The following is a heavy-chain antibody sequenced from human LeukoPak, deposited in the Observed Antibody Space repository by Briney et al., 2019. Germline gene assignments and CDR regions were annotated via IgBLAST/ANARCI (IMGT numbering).Heavy chain of an antibody. D-gene: IGHD3-10*01. CDR3: AKFKFGESNY. Sequence: GGPLRLSCAASGFTFSSYAMSWVRQAPGKGLEWVSATSVSGTSTYYADSVKGRFTISRDNPKNTLFLQMNSLRAEDTAVYYCAKFKFGESNYWGQGTLVTVSS. CDR2: TSVSGTST. J-gene: IGHJ4*02. CDR1: GFTFSSYA. V-gene: IGHV3-23*01.